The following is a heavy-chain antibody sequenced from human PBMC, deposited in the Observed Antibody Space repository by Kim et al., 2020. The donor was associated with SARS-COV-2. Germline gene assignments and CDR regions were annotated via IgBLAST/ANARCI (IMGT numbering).Heavy chain of an antibody. Sequence: DSVKDRFTISRDNAKNSLYLQMNRLRAEDTAVYYCARVQGRWCYCYYMDVWGKGTPVTVSS. D-gene: IGHD2-21*01. V-gene: IGHV3-11*01. CDR3: ARVQGRWCYCYYMDV. J-gene: IGHJ6*03.